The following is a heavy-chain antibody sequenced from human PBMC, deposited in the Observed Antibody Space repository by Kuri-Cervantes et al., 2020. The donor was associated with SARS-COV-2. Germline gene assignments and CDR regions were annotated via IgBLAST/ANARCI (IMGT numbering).Heavy chain of an antibody. J-gene: IGHJ4*02. D-gene: IGHD2-8*01. V-gene: IGHV3-53*01. CDR1: GFTVSSNY. CDR3: ARVISGYCTNGVCPYYFDY. Sequence: GESLKISCAAPGFTVSSNYMSWVRQAPGKGLEWVSVIYSGGSTYYADSVKGRFTISRDNSKNTLYLQMNSLRAEDTAVYYCARVISGYCTNGVCPYYFDYWGQGTLVTVSS. CDR2: IYSGGST.